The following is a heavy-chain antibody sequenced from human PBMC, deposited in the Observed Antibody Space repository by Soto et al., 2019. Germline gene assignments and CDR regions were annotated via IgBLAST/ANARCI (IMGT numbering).Heavy chain of an antibody. Sequence: QVQLQESGPGLVKPSETLSLTCTVSGGSVSSGSYYWSWIRQPPGKGLELIGYIYYSGSTNYNPPLTSRVTISADTPKNQSSLRLSSVTPADTAVYYCARGEQWLVMGFDYWGQGTLVTVSS. D-gene: IGHD6-19*01. J-gene: IGHJ4*02. CDR1: GGSVSSGSYY. CDR2: IYYSGST. CDR3: ARGEQWLVMGFDY. V-gene: IGHV4-61*01.